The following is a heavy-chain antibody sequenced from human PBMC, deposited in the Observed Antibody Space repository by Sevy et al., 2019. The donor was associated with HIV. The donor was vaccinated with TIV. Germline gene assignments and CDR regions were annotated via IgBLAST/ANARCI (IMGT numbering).Heavy chain of an antibody. CDR2: IYYSGST. V-gene: IGHV4-39*01. Sequence: SETLSLTCTVSGGSISSSSYYWGWIRQPPGKGLEWIGSIYYSGSTYYNPSLKSRVTISVDTSKNQFSLKLSSVTAADTAVYYCARPRRYYDDSSGYYLEYFQHWGQGTLVTVSS. D-gene: IGHD3-22*01. CDR1: GGSISSSSYY. J-gene: IGHJ1*01. CDR3: ARPRRYYDDSSGYYLEYFQH.